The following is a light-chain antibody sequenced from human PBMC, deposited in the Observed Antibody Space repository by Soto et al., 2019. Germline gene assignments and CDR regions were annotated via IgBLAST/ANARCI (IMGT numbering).Light chain of an antibody. J-gene: IGLJ1*01. CDR1: SSDVGAYNY. V-gene: IGLV2-14*01. CDR3: CSFTSITTYV. Sequence: QSALTQPASVSGSLGQSITISCTETSSDVGAYNYVSWYQQQPGKAPKLMISEVSNRPSGVSNRFSGSKSGNTASLIISGLQAEDEADYYCCSFTSITTYVFGTGTKLTVL. CDR2: EVS.